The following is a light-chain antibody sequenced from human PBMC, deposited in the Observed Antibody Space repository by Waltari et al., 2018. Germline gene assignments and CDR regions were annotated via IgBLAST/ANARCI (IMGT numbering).Light chain of an antibody. CDR3: GTWDNALSAV. CDR1: TDDVGKFDL. V-gene: IGLV2-14*02. Sequence: QTALTQPASVSGSPGQSITISCTGSTDDVGKFDLVAWFQQYPGRSPQLIIYAVTKRPSGVSGRFSGSKSGTSATLDIIDLQPGDEADYYCGTWDNALSAVFGGGTKVTVL. CDR2: AVT. J-gene: IGLJ2*01.